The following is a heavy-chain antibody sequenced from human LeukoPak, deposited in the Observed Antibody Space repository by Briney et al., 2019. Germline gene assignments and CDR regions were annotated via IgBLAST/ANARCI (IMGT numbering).Heavy chain of an antibody. CDR3: ARAMTTVTLLGYYYGMDV. CDR2: IKQDGSER. J-gene: IGHJ6*02. D-gene: IGHD4-17*01. Sequence: GGSLRLSCAASGFTFSSYWMNWVRQAPGKGLEWVANIKQDGSERHYVDSVKGRFTISRDNSKNTLYLQMNSLRAEDTAVYYCARAMTTVTLLGYYYGMDVWGQGTTVTVSS. V-gene: IGHV3-7*01. CDR1: GFTFSSYW.